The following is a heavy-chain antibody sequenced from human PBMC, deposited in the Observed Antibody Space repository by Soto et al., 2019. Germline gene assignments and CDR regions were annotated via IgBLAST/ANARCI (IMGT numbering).Heavy chain of an antibody. CDR2: ISGSGGST. J-gene: IGHJ6*02. CDR1: GFTFSSYA. D-gene: IGHD2-21*01. Sequence: PGGSLRLSCAASGFTFSSYAMGWVRQAPGKGLEWVSAISGSGGSTYYADSVKGRFTISRDNSKNTLYLQMNSLRAEDTAVYYCAPKRTFPARMDVWGQGTTVTVSS. CDR3: APKRTFPARMDV. V-gene: IGHV3-23*01.